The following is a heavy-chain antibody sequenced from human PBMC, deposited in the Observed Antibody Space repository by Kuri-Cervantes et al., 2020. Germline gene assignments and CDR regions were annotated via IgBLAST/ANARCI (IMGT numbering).Heavy chain of an antibody. CDR1: GYTLTELS. V-gene: IGHV1-24*01. CDR3: ARWGSPYYYDSSGYDYFDY. CDR2: FDPEDGET. Sequence: ASVKVSCKVSGYTLTELSMHWVRQAPGKGLEWMGGFDPEDGETIYAQKFQGRVTMTRDTSISTAYMEISSLRSDDTAVYYCARWGSPYYYDSSGYDYFDYWGQGTLVTVSS. J-gene: IGHJ4*02. D-gene: IGHD3-22*01.